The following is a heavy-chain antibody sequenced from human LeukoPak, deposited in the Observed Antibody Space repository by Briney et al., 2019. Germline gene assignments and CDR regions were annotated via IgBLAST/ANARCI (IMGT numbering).Heavy chain of an antibody. CDR3: ASGNLSSSWYGVAFDI. V-gene: IGHV4-39*07. J-gene: IGHJ3*02. CDR1: GGSISSSSYY. D-gene: IGHD6-13*01. CDR2: IYYSGST. Sequence: PSETLSLTCTVSGGSISSSSYYWGWIRQPPGKGLEWIGSIYYSGSTYYNPSLKSRVTISVDTSKNQFSLKLSSVTAADTAVYYCASGNLSSSWYGVAFDIWGQGTMVTVSS.